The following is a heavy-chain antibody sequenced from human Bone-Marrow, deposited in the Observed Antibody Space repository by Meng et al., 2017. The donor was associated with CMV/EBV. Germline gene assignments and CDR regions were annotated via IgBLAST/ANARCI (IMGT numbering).Heavy chain of an antibody. V-gene: IGHV2-70D*14. J-gene: IGHJ6*02. D-gene: IGHD2-8*01. CDR3: ARLATKWGDV. CDR1: GFSLSTSGMR. CDR2: IDWDDDK. Sequence: SGPTLVKPTQTLTLTCTFSGFSLSTSGMRVSWIRQPPGKALEWLARIDWDDDKFYSTSLKSRLIISKDTSKNQVVLTMTNVNPVDTATYYCARLATKWGDVWGQGTTVTVSS.